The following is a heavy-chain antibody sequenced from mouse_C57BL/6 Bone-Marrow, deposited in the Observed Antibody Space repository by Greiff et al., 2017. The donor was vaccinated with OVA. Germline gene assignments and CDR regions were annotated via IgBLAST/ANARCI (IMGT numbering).Heavy chain of an antibody. CDR1: GFTFSSYG. Sequence: VHVKQSGGDLVKPGGSLKLSCAASGFTFSSYGMSWVRQTPDKRLEWVATISSGGSYTYYPDSVKGRFTISRDNAKNTLYLQMSSLKSEDTAMYYCASYSKGYYFDYWGQGTTLTVSS. D-gene: IGHD2-5*01. V-gene: IGHV5-6*01. J-gene: IGHJ2*01. CDR2: ISSGGSYT. CDR3: ASYSKGYYFDY.